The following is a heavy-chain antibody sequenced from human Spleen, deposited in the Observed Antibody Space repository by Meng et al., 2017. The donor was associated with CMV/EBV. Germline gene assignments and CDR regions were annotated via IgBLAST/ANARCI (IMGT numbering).Heavy chain of an antibody. Sequence: SETLSLTCTVSGHPITTYYWSWIRQPPGKGLEWIGYIYYSGSTNYNPSLRSRVSISIDTSKNQFSLELRSVTAADTAMYYCARDRAALGYYHYTMDVWGQGTTVTVSS. V-gene: IGHV4-59*01. CDR2: IYYSGST. CDR1: GHPITTYY. J-gene: IGHJ6*02. CDR3: ARDRAALGYYHYTMDV. D-gene: IGHD2-15*01.